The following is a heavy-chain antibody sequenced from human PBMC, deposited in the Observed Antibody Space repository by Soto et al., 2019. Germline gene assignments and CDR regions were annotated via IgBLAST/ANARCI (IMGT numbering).Heavy chain of an antibody. Sequence: QVQLQQWGAGLLTPSETLSLTCAVYGGSFSGYYWCCMRPPPGKGLEGIGEINHSGSTNYNPSLKTRVTIAIATSKKQFALETSSVTAAGTAVYACAALYPRLRGSSWLDYWGQGTLVTVSS. CDR2: INHSGST. D-gene: IGHD6-13*01. J-gene: IGHJ4*02. V-gene: IGHV4-34*01. CDR3: AALYPRLRGSSWLDY. CDR1: GGSFSGYY.